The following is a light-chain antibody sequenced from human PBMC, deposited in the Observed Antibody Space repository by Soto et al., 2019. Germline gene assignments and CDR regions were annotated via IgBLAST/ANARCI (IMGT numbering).Light chain of an antibody. J-gene: IGKJ4*01. CDR1: QSVSSN. CDR2: GAS. Sequence: ETVMTQSPATLSVSPGERATLSCRASQSVSSNLAWYQHKPGQAPRLLIYGASTRATGIPARCSGSGSGTEFTLTISSLQSEDVAVYYCQQYHKWPLTFGGGTKVEIE. V-gene: IGKV3-15*01. CDR3: QQYHKWPLT.